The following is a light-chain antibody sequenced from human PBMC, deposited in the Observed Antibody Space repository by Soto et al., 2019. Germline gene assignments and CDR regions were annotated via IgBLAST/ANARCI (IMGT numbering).Light chain of an antibody. CDR2: DAS. V-gene: IGKV3-15*01. CDR3: QQYNNWPPLT. J-gene: IGKJ4*01. CDR1: QSIRSN. Sequence: EVVMTQSPATLSVSPGERATLSCRASQSIRSNLAWYQQKPGQVPRLLIYDASTRATGIPARFSGSGSGTDFTLTISSLQSEDFAVYYCQQYNNWPPLTFGGGTKVEIK.